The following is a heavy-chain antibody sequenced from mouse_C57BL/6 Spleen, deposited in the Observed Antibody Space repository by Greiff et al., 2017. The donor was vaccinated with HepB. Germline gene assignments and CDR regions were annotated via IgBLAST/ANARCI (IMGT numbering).Heavy chain of an antibody. Sequence: DVKLVESGGGLVKPGGSLKLSCAASGFTFSDYGMHWVRQAPEKGLEWVAYISSGSSTIYYADTVKGRFTISRDNAKNTLFLQMTSLRSEDTAMYYCARPNYYGSSSWYFDVWGTGTTVTVSS. V-gene: IGHV5-17*01. D-gene: IGHD1-1*01. CDR1: GFTFSDYG. CDR2: ISSGSSTI. CDR3: ARPNYYGSSSWYFDV. J-gene: IGHJ1*03.